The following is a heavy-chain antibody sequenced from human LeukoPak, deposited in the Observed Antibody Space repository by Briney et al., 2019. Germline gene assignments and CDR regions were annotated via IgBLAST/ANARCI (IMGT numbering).Heavy chain of an antibody. CDR3: ARAGSAWQPDGNSFDY. CDR1: NGSISSNNYY. Sequence: SETLSLTCTVSNGSISSNNYYWGWIRQPPWKGLEWIGSIYYSGRTYYNPSLKSRLTISVDTSKNQFSLKLSSVTAADTALYYCARAGSAWQPDGNSFDYWGQGTLVTVSS. CDR2: IYYSGRT. D-gene: IGHD3-10*01. V-gene: IGHV4-39*07. J-gene: IGHJ4*02.